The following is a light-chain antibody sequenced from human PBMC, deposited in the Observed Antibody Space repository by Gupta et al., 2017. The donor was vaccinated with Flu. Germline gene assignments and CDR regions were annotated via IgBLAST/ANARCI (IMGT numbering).Light chain of an antibody. V-gene: IGLV2-14*01. Sequence: QSALTQPASVSGSPGQSITISCTGSSSDVGDYNSVSWYQQHPGTAPKLIIYEVTNRPSGVSNRFSGSKSGNTASLTISGLQAEDEADYYCSSFTSSSTLGVFGGGTKVTVL. J-gene: IGLJ3*02. CDR2: EVT. CDR1: SSDVGDYNS. CDR3: SSFTSSSTLGV.